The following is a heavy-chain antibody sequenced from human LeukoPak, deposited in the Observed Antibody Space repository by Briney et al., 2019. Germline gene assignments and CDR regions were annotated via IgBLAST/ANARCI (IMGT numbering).Heavy chain of an antibody. CDR2: IYSGGST. CDR1: GFTVSRSY. D-gene: IGHD5-18*01. CDR3: AKASGYSYGYDY. V-gene: IGHV3-66*01. J-gene: IGHJ4*02. Sequence: GGSLRLSCAASGFTVSRSYMSWVRQAPGKGLEWVSIIYSGGSTYYADSVKGRFTISRDNSKNTLYLQMNSLRAEDTAVYYCAKASGYSYGYDYWGQGTLVTVSS.